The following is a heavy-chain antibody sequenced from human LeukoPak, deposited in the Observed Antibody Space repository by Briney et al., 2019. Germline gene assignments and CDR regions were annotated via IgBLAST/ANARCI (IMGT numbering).Heavy chain of an antibody. D-gene: IGHD6-19*01. J-gene: IGHJ4*02. Sequence: GGSLRLSCAASGFIFSNYAMSWVRRAPGKGLEWVSGINNSGDRRFYADSVQGRFTISRDNSKNTLYLQMNSLRAEDTAVYCCARGWYNFDYWGQGTRVTVSS. CDR3: ARGWYNFDY. CDR1: GFIFSNYA. V-gene: IGHV3-23*01. CDR2: INNSGDRR.